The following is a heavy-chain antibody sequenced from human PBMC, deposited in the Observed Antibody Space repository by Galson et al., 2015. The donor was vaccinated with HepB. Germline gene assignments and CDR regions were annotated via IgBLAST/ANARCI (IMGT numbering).Heavy chain of an antibody. J-gene: IGHJ4*02. CDR1: GFTFSSYW. Sequence: SLRLSCAASGFTFSSYWMSWVRQAPGKGLEWVANIKQDGSEKYYVDSVRGRFTISRDNAKNSLYLQMNSLRAEDTAVYYCARVTDFGDIVVVPAAIVDYWGQGTLVTVSS. D-gene: IGHD2-2*01. CDR2: IKQDGSEK. V-gene: IGHV3-7*04. CDR3: ARVTDFGDIVVVPAAIVDY.